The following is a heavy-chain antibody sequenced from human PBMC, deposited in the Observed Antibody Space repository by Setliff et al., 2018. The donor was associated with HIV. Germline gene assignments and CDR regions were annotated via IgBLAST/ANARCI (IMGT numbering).Heavy chain of an antibody. CDR3: ARRAYTYYYDSGGYSNWFDP. Sequence: SETLSLTCAVYGGSFSDYYWSWVRQPAGKGLEWIGRIYISGSTNYNPSLKSRVTISVDTSKNQFSLKLSSVTAADTAVYYCARRAYTYYYDSGGYSNWFDPWGQGTLVTVSS. CDR1: GGSFSDYY. V-gene: IGHV4-59*10. D-gene: IGHD3-22*01. J-gene: IGHJ5*02. CDR2: IYISGST.